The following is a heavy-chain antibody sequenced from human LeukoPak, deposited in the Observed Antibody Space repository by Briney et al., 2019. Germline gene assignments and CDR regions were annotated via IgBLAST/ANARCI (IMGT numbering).Heavy chain of an antibody. CDR1: GFTVSSNY. CDR2: IYSGGST. CDR3: AREMKYSSSSD. D-gene: IGHD6-6*01. V-gene: IGHV3-53*04. J-gene: IGHJ4*02. Sequence: GGSLRLSCAASGFTVSSNYMSWVRQAPGKGLEWVSVIYSGGSTYYADSVKGRFTISRHNSKNTLYLQMNSLRAEDTAVCYCAREMKYSSSSDWGQGTLVTVSS.